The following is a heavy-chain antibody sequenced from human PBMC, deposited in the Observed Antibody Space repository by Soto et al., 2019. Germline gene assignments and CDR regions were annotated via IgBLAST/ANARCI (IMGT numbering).Heavy chain of an antibody. CDR2: MNPNSGDT. J-gene: IGHJ4*02. D-gene: IGHD1-1*01. CDR1: GYTFTNYD. Sequence: ASVKVSCKASGYTFTNYDINWVRQATGQGPEWMGWMNPNSGDTGYAQNFQGRVTMTRDTSIRTAYMELSSLRSEDTAVYYCARVGGNWNDDYFEYWGQGTLVTVSS. CDR3: ARVGGNWNDDYFEY. V-gene: IGHV1-8*01.